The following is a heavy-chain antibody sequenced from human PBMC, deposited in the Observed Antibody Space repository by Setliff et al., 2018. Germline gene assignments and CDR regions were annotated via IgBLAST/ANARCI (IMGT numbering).Heavy chain of an antibody. J-gene: IGHJ3*02. CDR3: ARRRLYSSSWFEGAFDI. V-gene: IGHV4-39*01. CDR2: IYYSGST. Sequence: SETLSLTCTVSGGSNSSSSYYWGWIRQPPGKGLEWIGSIYYSGSTYYNPSLKSRVTISVDTSKNQFSLKLSSVTAADTAVYYCARRRLYSSSWFEGAFDIWGQGTMVTVSS. CDR1: GGSNSSSSYY. D-gene: IGHD6-13*01.